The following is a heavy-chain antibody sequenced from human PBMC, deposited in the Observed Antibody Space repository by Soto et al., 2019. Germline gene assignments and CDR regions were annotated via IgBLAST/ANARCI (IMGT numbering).Heavy chain of an antibody. Sequence: EVQVLESGGGLVQPGGSLRLSCAASGFTFSTYDMTWVRQAPGKGLEWVSGISGSGGTTYYADSVKGRFTISRDNSKNTLYLQMNSLTAEDTAVYYCANPPLPEANYNGVDVWGQGTTVTVSS. J-gene: IGHJ6*02. CDR1: GFTFSTYD. CDR2: ISGSGGTT. V-gene: IGHV3-23*01. CDR3: ANPPLPEANYNGVDV.